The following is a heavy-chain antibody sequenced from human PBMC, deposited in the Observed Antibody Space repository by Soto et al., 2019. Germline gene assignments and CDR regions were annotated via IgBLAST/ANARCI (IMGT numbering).Heavy chain of an antibody. CDR3: AGLQSMRLSGLDP. Sequence: SETLSLTCTVSGGSISSGDYYWSWIRQPPGKGLEWIGYIYYSGSTYYNPSLKSRVTISVDTSKNQFSLKLSSVTAADTAVYYCAGLQSMRLSGLDPWGQGTLVTVLL. CDR2: IYYSGST. CDR1: GGSISSGDYY. J-gene: IGHJ5*02. V-gene: IGHV4-30-4*01. D-gene: IGHD3-16*02.